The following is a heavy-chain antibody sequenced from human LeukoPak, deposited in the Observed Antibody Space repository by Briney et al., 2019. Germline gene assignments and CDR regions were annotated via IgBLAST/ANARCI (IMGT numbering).Heavy chain of an antibody. D-gene: IGHD5-24*01. CDR3: ARDGRDGYNLDFDY. V-gene: IGHV3-7*01. Sequence: GGSLRLSCAASGFTFSSNCMSWVRQAPGKGLEWVADINQGGSEKYYVDAVKGLFTISRDYAKNSLYLKMNSLRAEDTAVYYCARDGRDGYNLDFDYWGQGNLVTVSS. J-gene: IGHJ4*02. CDR2: INQGGSEK. CDR1: GFTFSSNC.